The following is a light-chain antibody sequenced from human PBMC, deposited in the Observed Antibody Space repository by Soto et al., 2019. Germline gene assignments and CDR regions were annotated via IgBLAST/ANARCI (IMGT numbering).Light chain of an antibody. CDR1: QSISNW. CDR2: KAS. Sequence: DIPMTQSPSTLSASVGDRVTITCRASQSISNWLAWYQQKPGKAPNLLIYKASSLESGVPSRFSGSGSGTEFTLTISSLQPDDFATYYCQQYNSYPTFGQGTKVEVK. J-gene: IGKJ1*01. CDR3: QQYNSYPT. V-gene: IGKV1-5*03.